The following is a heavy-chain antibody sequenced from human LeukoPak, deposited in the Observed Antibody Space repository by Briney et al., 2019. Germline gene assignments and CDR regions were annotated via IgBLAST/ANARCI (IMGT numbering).Heavy chain of an antibody. V-gene: IGHV4-59*01. J-gene: IGHJ4*02. CDR3: ARVRNGDNDY. CDR2: IYYSGST. D-gene: IGHD4-17*01. CDR1: GGSISSYY. Sequence: PSETLSLTCTVSGGSISSYYWSWIRQPPGKGLEWIGYIYYSGSTNYNPSLKSRVTISVDTSKNQFSLKLSSVTAADTAVYYCARVRNGDNDYRGQGTLVTVSS.